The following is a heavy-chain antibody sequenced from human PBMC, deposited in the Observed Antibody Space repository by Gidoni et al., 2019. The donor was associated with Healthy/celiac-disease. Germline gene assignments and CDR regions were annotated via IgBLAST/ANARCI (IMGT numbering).Heavy chain of an antibody. CDR2: SGSGGST. J-gene: IGHJ5*02. Sequence: SGSGGSTYYADSVKGRFTISRDNSKNTLYLQMNSLRAEDTAVYYCAKVGFDWSPSNWFDPWGQGTLVTVSS. D-gene: IGHD3-9*01. CDR3: AKVGFDWSPSNWFDP. V-gene: IGHV3-23*01.